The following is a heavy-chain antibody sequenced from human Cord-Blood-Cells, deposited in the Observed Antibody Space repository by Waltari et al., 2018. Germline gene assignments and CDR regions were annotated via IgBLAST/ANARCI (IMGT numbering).Heavy chain of an antibody. J-gene: IGHJ6*02. CDR2: ISGSGGNT. Sequence: EVQLLESGGGLVQPGGSLRLSCAASGFTFSSYAMSWVRQAPGKGLEWVSAISGSGGNTYYADSVKGRFTISRDNSKNTLYLQMNSLRAEDTAVYYCAKEDCSSTSCYYYYGMDVWGQGTTVTVSS. D-gene: IGHD2-2*01. V-gene: IGHV3-23*01. CDR1: GFTFSSYA. CDR3: AKEDCSSTSCYYYYGMDV.